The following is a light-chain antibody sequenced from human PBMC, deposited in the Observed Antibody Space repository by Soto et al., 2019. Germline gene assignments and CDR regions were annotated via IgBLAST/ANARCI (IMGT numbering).Light chain of an antibody. Sequence: SYVLTQPRSVSVAPGQTATITCGGNNVGSKNMYWYRQRPGQAPVLVVYADSDRPSGIPERLSGSNSGNTASLTISGLQAEDEADYYCSSYTSISTLYVFGTGTKLTVL. CDR1: NVGSKN. CDR2: ADS. CDR3: SSYTSISTLYV. J-gene: IGLJ1*01. V-gene: IGLV3-21*02.